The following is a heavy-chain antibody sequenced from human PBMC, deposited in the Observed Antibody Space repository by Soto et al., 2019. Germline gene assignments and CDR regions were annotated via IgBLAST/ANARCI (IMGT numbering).Heavy chain of an antibody. J-gene: IGHJ4*02. CDR3: AKRENQGRRDY. Sequence: SETLSLTCTVSGGSISSYYWSWIRQPPGKGLEWIGYIYYSGSTNYNPSLKSRVTISVDTSKNQFSLKLSSVTAADTAVYYCAKRENQGRRDYWGQGTQVTVPS. D-gene: IGHD1-26*01. V-gene: IGHV4-59*01. CDR2: IYYSGST. CDR1: GGSISSYY.